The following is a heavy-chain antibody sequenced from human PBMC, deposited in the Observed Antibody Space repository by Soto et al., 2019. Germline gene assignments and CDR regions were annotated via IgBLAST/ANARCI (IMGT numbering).Heavy chain of an antibody. CDR3: TTGSKMVLMVYAGDFDY. CDR2: IKSKTDGGTT. Sequence: LRLSCAASGFTFSNAWMSWVRQAPGKGLEWVGRIKSKTDGGTTDYAAPVKGRFTISRDDSKNTLYLQMNSLKTEDTAVYYCTTGSKMVLMVYAGDFDYWGQGTLVTVSS. CDR1: GFTFSNAW. J-gene: IGHJ4*02. D-gene: IGHD2-8*01. V-gene: IGHV3-15*01.